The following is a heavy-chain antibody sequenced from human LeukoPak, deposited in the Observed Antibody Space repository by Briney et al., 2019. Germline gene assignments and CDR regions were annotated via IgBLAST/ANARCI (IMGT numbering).Heavy chain of an antibody. D-gene: IGHD3-3*01. V-gene: IGHV1-2*02. CDR3: ATVASIRRFYFDF. J-gene: IGHJ4*02. CDR1: GYSFTGYY. CDR2: INPDSGDT. Sequence: ASVKVSCKASGYSFTGYYIHWVRQAPGRGLEWMGWINPDSGDTEYSQRFQGRITLTSDTSVTTAYMELSSLRSDDTAIFYCATVASIRRFYFDFWGQGTLVTVSS.